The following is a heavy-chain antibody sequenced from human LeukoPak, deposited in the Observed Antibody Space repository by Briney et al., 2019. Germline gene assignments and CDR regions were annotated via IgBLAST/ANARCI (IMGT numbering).Heavy chain of an antibody. D-gene: IGHD7-27*01. CDR1: GFPFTNYA. CDR3: AKTKLGIADY. CDR2: ISGSGSAK. Sequence: GGSLRLSCVASGFPFTNYAMSWVRQAPGKGLEWVLSISGSGSAKYFADSVKGRITFSRDNSRNTLSVQLNSLRVEDTAVYYCAKTKLGIADYWGQGTLVAVSS. V-gene: IGHV3-23*01. J-gene: IGHJ4*02.